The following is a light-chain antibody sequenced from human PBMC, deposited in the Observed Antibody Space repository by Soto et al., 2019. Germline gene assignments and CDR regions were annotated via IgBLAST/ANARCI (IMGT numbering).Light chain of an antibody. Sequence: DIQMTQSPSTLSASVGDRVTITCRASQSISTWLAWYQQKPGKAPTLLIYKAINLQSGVPSRFSGSGSGTEFSLTISSLHTDDFATYYCQRYNDFQYIFGQGTKLEMK. CDR3: QRYNDFQYI. J-gene: IGKJ2*01. CDR2: KAI. V-gene: IGKV1-5*03. CDR1: QSISTW.